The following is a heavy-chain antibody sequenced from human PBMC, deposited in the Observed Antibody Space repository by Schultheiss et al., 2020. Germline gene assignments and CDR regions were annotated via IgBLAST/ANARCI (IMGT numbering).Heavy chain of an antibody. V-gene: IGHV3-23*01. D-gene: IGHD4-23*01. CDR2: INGAGDTT. CDR1: GFAFSAYA. CDR3: AKGPRSDYGGPTFDY. J-gene: IGHJ4*02. Sequence: GESLKISCATSGFAFSAYAMNWVRQAPGKGLEWVSTINGAGDTTFYTDSVKGRFTISRDDSKKTLYLQMNSLRPEDTAVYYCAKGPRSDYGGPTFDYWGQGALVTVSS.